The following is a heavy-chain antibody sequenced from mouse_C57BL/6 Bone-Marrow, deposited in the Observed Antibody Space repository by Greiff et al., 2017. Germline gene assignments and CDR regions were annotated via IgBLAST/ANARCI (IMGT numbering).Heavy chain of an antibody. Sequence: VHLQQSVAELVRPGASVKLSCTASGYTFNNNYMHWVKQRPVQGLEWIGSIDPANGNTKYAPKFKGKATITADKSSITAYMELSSLTSEDTAIYYCARSDDYLCYALDYWGQGTSVTVSS. CDR2: IDPANGNT. CDR3: ARSDDYLCYALDY. J-gene: IGHJ4*01. V-gene: IGHV14-3*01. D-gene: IGHD2-4*01. CDR1: GYTFNNNY.